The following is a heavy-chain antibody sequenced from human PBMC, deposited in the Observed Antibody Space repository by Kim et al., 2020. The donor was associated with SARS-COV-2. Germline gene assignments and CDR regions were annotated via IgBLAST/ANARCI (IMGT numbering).Heavy chain of an antibody. CDR3: ARPGGGSEILMNLHWFDP. D-gene: IGHD3-16*01. Sequence: SETLSLTCTVSGDSISSTNYYWGWIRQTPEKGLEWIGSIFYRGSASYNPSLKRRVTISVDTSKNQFSLRLRSVTAADTGVYYCARPGGGSEILMNLHWFDPWGQGTLVTVSS. V-gene: IGHV4-39*01. J-gene: IGHJ5*02. CDR1: GDSISSTNYY. CDR2: IFYRGSA.